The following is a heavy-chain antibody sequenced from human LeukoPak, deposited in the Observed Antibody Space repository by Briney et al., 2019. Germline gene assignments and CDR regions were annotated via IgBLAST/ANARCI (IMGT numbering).Heavy chain of an antibody. CDR2: INSDATST. CDR3: VRGSLGYSSSWHAY. CDR1: GFTFSSYV. V-gene: IGHV3-74*01. J-gene: IGHJ4*02. D-gene: IGHD6-13*01. Sequence: GGSLRLSCETAGFTFSSYVMHWVRRTPGKGLVWVSRINSDATSTSYADSVRGRFTISRDDAKNTMYLQMNSLRAEDTAMYYCVRGSLGYSSSWHAYWGQGTLVTVSS.